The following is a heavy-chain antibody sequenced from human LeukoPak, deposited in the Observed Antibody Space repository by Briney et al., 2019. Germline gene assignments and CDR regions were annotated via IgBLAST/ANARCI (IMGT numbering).Heavy chain of an antibody. CDR3: ARERLSVTESPLLSSFDP. CDR1: GYTFANYI. V-gene: IGHV1-3*01. D-gene: IGHD1-14*01. Sequence: ASVKVSCKASGYTFANYILHWVRQAPGQRPEWMGWINAGNGDTKYSQKFQGRLTITADTSADTAFMDLSSLRSEDTAVYYCARERLSVTESPLLSSFDPWGQGTLVTVSS. CDR2: INAGNGDT. J-gene: IGHJ5*02.